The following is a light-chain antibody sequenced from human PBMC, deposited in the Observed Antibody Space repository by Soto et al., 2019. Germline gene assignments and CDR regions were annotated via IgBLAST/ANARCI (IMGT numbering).Light chain of an antibody. J-gene: IGLJ1*01. Sequence: QSVLTQPASVSGSPGQSITISCTGPTIDIGSYNLVSWYQHHPGKAPKFLIYEGTKRPSGVSSRFSGSKSANTASLTISGLQAEDEAYYYCCSYAGSSTYVFGTGTKVTVL. V-gene: IGLV2-23*01. CDR1: TIDIGSYNL. CDR3: CSYAGSSTYV. CDR2: EGT.